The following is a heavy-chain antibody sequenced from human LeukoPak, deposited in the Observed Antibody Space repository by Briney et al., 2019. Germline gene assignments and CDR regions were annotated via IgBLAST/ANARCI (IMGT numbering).Heavy chain of an antibody. CDR1: EFTFSSYE. CDR3: ARGPHPYTSGWYHFDY. V-gene: IGHV3-48*03. CDR2: ISSSGSTI. Sequence: GGSLRLSCAASEFTFSSYEMNWVRQAPGKGLEWVSYISSSGSTIFYADSVKGRFTISRDNAKNSLFLQMNSLRVEKTAVYYVARGPHPYTSGWYHFDYWGQGTLVTVSS. J-gene: IGHJ4*02. D-gene: IGHD6-19*01.